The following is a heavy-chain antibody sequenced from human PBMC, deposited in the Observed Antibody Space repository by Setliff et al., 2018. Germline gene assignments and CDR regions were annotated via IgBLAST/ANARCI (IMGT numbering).Heavy chain of an antibody. V-gene: IGHV3-43*01. Sequence: LRLSCAASGFTFDDYTMHWVRQAPGKGLEWVSLITWDGGSTFYADSVKGRFTISRDNRKNSLYLQMNSLTSEDTALYFCTKDGGRLRFVSHLDFWGQGTPVTVSS. CDR1: GFTFDDYT. D-gene: IGHD3-3*01. CDR3: TKDGGRLRFVSHLDF. J-gene: IGHJ4*02. CDR2: ITWDGGST.